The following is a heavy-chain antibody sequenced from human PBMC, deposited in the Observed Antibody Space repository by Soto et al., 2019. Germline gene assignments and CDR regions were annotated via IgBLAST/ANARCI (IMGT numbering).Heavy chain of an antibody. V-gene: IGHV3-23*01. J-gene: IGHJ1*01. Sequence: GGSLRLSCAASGFTFSSYAMSWVRQAPGKGLEWVSAISGSGGSTYYADSVKGRFTISRDNSKNTLYLQMNSLRAEDTDVYYCEKDHDSGYDSSGYYSFSGPLVARGQGTLVTVSS. CDR1: GFTFSSYA. D-gene: IGHD3-22*01. CDR3: EKDHDSGYDSSGYYSFSGPLVA. CDR2: ISGSGGST.